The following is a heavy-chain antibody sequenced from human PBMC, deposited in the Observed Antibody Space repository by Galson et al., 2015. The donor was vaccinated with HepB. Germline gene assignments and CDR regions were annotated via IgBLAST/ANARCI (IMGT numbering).Heavy chain of an antibody. CDR2: IYSGGST. CDR1: GFTVSSNY. J-gene: IGHJ4*02. Sequence: SLRLSCAASGFTVSSNYMSWVRQAPGKGLEWVSVIYSGGSTYYADSVKGRFTISRDNSKNTLYLQMNSLRAEDTAVYYCARVRKGSGSYYSDYWGQGTLVTVSS. V-gene: IGHV3-66*01. D-gene: IGHD3-10*01. CDR3: ARVRKGSGSYYSDY.